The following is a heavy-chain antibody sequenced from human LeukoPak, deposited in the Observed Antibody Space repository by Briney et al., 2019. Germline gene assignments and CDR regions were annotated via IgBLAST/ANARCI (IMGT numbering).Heavy chain of an antibody. V-gene: IGHV3-30*18. D-gene: IGHD3-3*01. Sequence: AGGSLRLSCAASGFTFSSYGMHWVRQAPGKGLEWVAVISYDGSNKYYADCVKGRFTIARDNSKNTLYLQMNSLRAEDTAVYYCAKARPGITIFGVVIPKRGMDVWGQGTTVTVSS. J-gene: IGHJ6*02. CDR3: AKARPGITIFGVVIPKRGMDV. CDR2: ISYDGSNK. CDR1: GFTFSSYG.